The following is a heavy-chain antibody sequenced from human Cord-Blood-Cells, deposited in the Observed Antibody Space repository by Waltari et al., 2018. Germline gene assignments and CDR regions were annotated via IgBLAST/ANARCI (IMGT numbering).Heavy chain of an antibody. CDR3: ARSTGTTDGYCDY. J-gene: IGHJ4*02. CDR1: GFSLSTSGMC. D-gene: IGHD1-7*01. V-gene: IGHV2-70*01. CDR2: IDWDDEK. Sequence: QVTLRESGPALVKPTQTLTLTCTFSGFSLSTSGMCVSCIRQPPGQALERFALIDWDDEKYYSTSLKTRLTISKDTAKNQVVLTMTNMDPVDTATYYCARSTGTTDGYCDYWGQGTLVTVSS.